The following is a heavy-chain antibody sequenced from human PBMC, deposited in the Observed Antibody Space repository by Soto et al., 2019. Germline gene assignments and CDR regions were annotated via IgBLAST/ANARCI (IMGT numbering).Heavy chain of an antibody. Sequence: EVQLVESGGGLVKPGGSLRLSCAASGFTFSNAWMSWVRQAPGKGLEWVGRIKSKTDGGTTDYAAPVKGRFTISRDDSKNTLYLQMNSLKTEDTAVYYCARGHSTSPNWFDPWGQGTLVTVSS. CDR3: ARGHSTSPNWFDP. J-gene: IGHJ5*02. V-gene: IGHV3-15*01. CDR1: GFTFSNAW. D-gene: IGHD6-6*01. CDR2: IKSKTDGGTT.